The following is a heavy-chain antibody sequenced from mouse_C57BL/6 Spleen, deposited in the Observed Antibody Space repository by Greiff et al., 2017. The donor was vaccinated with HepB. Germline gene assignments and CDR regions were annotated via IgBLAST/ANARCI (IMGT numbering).Heavy chain of an antibody. CDR3: ARHERHAITTVPYFDV. J-gene: IGHJ1*03. CDR2: FYPGSGSI. V-gene: IGHV1-62-2*01. D-gene: IGHD1-1*01. Sequence: VQLQQSGAELVKPGASVKLSCKASGYTFTEYPIHWVKQRSGQGLEWIGWFYPGSGSIKYNEKFKDKATLTADKSSSTVYMELSRLTSEDSAVHFFARHERHAITTVPYFDVWGTGTTVTVSS. CDR1: GYTFTEYP.